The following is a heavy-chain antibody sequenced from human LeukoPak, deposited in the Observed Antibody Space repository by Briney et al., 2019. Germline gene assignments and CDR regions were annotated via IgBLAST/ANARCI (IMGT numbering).Heavy chain of an antibody. CDR3: ARGDTTTDAFDM. V-gene: IGHV1-2*02. CDR1: AYTFTAYY. Sequence: GASVKVSCKASAYTFTAYYIHWVRQAPGQGLEWMGWINTNTGGTNYAHKFQGRVTMTRDTSISTANMELSSLRSDDTAVYYCARGDTTTDAFDMWGQGTLVTVSS. J-gene: IGHJ3*02. CDR2: INTNTGGT. D-gene: IGHD5-12*01.